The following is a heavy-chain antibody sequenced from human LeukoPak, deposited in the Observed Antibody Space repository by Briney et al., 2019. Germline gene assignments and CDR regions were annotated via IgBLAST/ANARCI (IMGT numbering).Heavy chain of an antibody. D-gene: IGHD1-26*01. V-gene: IGHV4-59*08. CDR3: ARASYSGRYLSYYGMDV. CDR2: IYYSGST. Sequence: SETLSLTCTVSGGSISSYYWSWIRQPPGKGLEWIGYIYYSGSTNYNPSLKSRVTISVDTSKNQFSLKLSSVTAADTAVYYCARASYSGRYLSYYGMDVWGQGTSVTVSS. CDR1: GGSISSYY. J-gene: IGHJ6*02.